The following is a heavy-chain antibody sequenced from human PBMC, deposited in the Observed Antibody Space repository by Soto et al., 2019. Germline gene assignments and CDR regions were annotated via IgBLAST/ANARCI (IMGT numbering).Heavy chain of an antibody. CDR3: AKYQPMTQPRPYLDY. V-gene: IGHV3-23*01. CDR1: GFTFSSYA. Sequence: EVQLLESGGDLIQPGGSLRLSCAASGFTFSSYAISWVRQAARKGLGWVSAISSSGVSTFYADSVKGRFTISRDNSRNTLYLQIHGLRAEDSAIYYCAKYQPMTQPRPYLDYWGQGTLVTVSS. D-gene: IGHD3-22*01. CDR2: ISSSGVST. J-gene: IGHJ4*02.